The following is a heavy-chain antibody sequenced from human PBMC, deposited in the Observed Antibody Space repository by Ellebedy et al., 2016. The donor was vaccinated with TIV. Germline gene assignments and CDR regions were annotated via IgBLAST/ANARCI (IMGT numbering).Heavy chain of an antibody. CDR1: GFTFSDYF. D-gene: IGHD3-3*01. CDR3: AKDPSLRFLEWLSPTGYFDY. CDR2: IWNDGSNK. Sequence: GGSLRLSXEASGFTFSDYFMHWVRQAPGKGLEWVAVIWNDGSNKDYAASVKGRFTISRDNSKNTLYLQMNSLRAEDTAVYYCAKDPSLRFLEWLSPTGYFDYWGQGTLVTVSS. J-gene: IGHJ4*02. V-gene: IGHV3-33*06.